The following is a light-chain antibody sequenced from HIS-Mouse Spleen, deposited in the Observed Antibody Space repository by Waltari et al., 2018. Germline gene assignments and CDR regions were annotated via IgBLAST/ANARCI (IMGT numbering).Light chain of an antibody. V-gene: IGLV3-10*01. CDR3: YSTDSSGNHRV. Sequence: SYELTQPPSVSVSPGQTARITCSGDALPKKYAYWYQHKSAQAPVLVIYEDGKRPSGITERFSGSSSGTMATLTISGAQVEDEADYYCYSTDSSGNHRVFGGGTKLTVL. J-gene: IGLJ2*01. CDR1: ALPKKY. CDR2: EDG.